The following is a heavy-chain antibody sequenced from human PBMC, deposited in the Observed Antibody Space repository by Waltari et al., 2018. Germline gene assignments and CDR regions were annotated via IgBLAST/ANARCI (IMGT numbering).Heavy chain of an antibody. J-gene: IGHJ6*02. D-gene: IGHD6-13*01. CDR1: GGSISSGGYY. Sequence: QVQLQESGPGLVKPSQTLSLTCTVSGGSISSGGYYWSWIRQHPGKGLEWIGYIYHSGSAYYNPSLKSRVTISVDRSKNQFSLKLSSVTAADTAVYDCARTKAPYSSSWYDLYGMDVWGQGTTVTVSS. CDR3: ARTKAPYSSSWYDLYGMDV. CDR2: IYHSGSA. V-gene: IGHV4-31*03.